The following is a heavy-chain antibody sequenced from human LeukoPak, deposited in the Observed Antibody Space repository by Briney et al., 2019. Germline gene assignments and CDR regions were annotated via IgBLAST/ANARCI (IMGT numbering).Heavy chain of an antibody. J-gene: IGHJ4*02. V-gene: IGHV3-7*03. CDR3: ARTGGGKEMATDFDY. Sequence: GGSLRLSCAASGFTFSSYWMSWVRQAPGKGLEWVANIKQDGSEKYYVDSVKGRFTISRDNAKNSLYLQMNSLRAEDTAVYYCARTGGGKEMATDFDYWGQGTLVTVSS. CDR1: GFTFSSYW. D-gene: IGHD5-24*01. CDR2: IKQDGSEK.